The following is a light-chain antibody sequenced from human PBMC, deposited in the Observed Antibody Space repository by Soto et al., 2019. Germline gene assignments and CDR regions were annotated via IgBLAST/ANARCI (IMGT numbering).Light chain of an antibody. Sequence: QSVLTQPASVSGSPGQSIAISCTGTSSDVAAYNYVSWFQQHPGKAPKLMIYDVGSRPSGVSNRFSGSKSGNTASLTISGLQAEDEADYYCRSYTTSTTYVFGTGTKLTVL. CDR2: DVG. CDR1: SSDVAAYNY. J-gene: IGLJ1*01. CDR3: RSYTTSTTYV. V-gene: IGLV2-14*03.